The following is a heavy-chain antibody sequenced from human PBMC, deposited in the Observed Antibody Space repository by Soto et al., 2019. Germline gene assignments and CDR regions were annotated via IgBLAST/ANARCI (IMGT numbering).Heavy chain of an antibody. J-gene: IGHJ6*02. D-gene: IGHD3-10*01. V-gene: IGHV3-15*07. CDR3: TTTMVRAREGYYYGMDV. CDR1: GFTFSNAW. Sequence: EVQLVESGGGLVKPGGSLRLSCAASGFTFSNAWMNWVRQAPGKGLEWVGRIKSKTDGGTTDYAAPVKGRFTISRDDSKITLYLQMNSLKTEDAAVYYWTTTMVRAREGYYYGMDVWGQGTTVTVSS. CDR2: IKSKTDGGTT.